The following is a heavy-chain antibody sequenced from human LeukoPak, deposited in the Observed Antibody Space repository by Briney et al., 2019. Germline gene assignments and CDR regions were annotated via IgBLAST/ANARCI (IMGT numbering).Heavy chain of an antibody. J-gene: IGHJ4*02. CDR3: ARGRYSSSWYADY. D-gene: IGHD6-13*01. V-gene: IGHV3-48*03. CDR2: ISSSGSTI. CDR1: GFTFSSYE. Sequence: PGGSLRLSCAASGFTFSSYEMNWGRQAPGKGLEWVSYISSSGSTIYYADSVKGRFTISRDNAKNSLYLQMNSLRAEDTAVYYCARGRYSSSWYADYWGQGTLVTVSS.